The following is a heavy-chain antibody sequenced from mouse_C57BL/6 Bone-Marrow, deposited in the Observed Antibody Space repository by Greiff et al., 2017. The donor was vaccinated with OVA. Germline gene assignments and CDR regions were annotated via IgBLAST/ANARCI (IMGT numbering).Heavy chain of an antibody. V-gene: IGHV1-9*01. CDR1: GYTFTGYW. CDR2: ILPGSGST. CDR3: ASGGYFDY. Sequence: VQLQQSGAELMKPGASVKLSCKATGYTFTGYWIEWVKQRPGHGLEWIGEILPGSGSTNYTEKFKGKATLTADTSSNTAYMQLSSLTTEDSAIYYCASGGYFDYWGQGTTLTVSS. J-gene: IGHJ2*01. D-gene: IGHD1-1*02.